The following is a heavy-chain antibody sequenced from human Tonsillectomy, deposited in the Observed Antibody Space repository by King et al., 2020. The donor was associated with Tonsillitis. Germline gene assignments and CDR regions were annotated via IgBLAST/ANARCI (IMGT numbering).Heavy chain of an antibody. CDR2: ISSSSSYI. CDR3: ARGGNCGGDCYSSENAFDI. V-gene: IGHV3-21*01. J-gene: IGHJ3*02. D-gene: IGHD2-21*02. Sequence: VQLVESGGGLVKPGWSLRLSCAASGFTFSSYSMNWVRQAPGKGLEWVSSISSSSSYIYYADSVKGRFTISRDNAKNSLYLQMNSLRAEDTAVYYCARGGNCGGDCYSSENAFDIWGQGTMVTVSS. CDR1: GFTFSSYS.